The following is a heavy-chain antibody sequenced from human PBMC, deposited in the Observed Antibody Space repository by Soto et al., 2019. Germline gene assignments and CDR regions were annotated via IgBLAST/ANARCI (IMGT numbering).Heavy chain of an antibody. CDR1: GYRFSDYY. V-gene: IGHV1-2*02. CDR3: ARSPLYCPDGLCSLSGGLDP. J-gene: IGHJ5*02. Sequence: GASVKVSCNASGYRFSDYYIHWVRQAPGQGLEWMGWINPNNGRKKFVKKFQARVTLTRDTSISEAYMELSRLTSADTAVYYCARSPLYCPDGLCSLSGGLDPWGQGTLVTVSS. D-gene: IGHD2-15*01. CDR2: INPNNGRK.